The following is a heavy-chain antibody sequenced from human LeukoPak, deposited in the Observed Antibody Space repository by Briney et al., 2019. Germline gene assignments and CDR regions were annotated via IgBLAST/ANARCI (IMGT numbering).Heavy chain of an antibody. CDR2: IKEDGSEK. J-gene: IGHJ4*02. D-gene: IGHD1-26*01. CDR1: GFTFSSYW. V-gene: IGHV3-7*01. CDR3: ATAGEWELLLSDY. Sequence: GGSLRLSRAASGFTFSSYWMTWFRQAPGKGLEWVAHIKEDGSEKYYVDSVRGRFTISRDNAKNSLYLQMNSLRAEDTAVYYCATAGEWELLLSDYWGQGTLVTVSS.